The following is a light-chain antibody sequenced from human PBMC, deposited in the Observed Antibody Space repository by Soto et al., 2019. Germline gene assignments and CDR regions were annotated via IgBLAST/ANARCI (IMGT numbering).Light chain of an antibody. V-gene: IGKV3-20*01. CDR2: GAS. CDR1: QSVNSNY. Sequence: EIFLTQSPGTLSLSPGERATLSCRASQSVNSNYLAWYQQKPGQAPRLLIFGASTRATGISDRFRGSGSGTDFTLTINRLEPEDFAVYYCQQYGRTFGQGTKVDIK. CDR3: QQYGRT. J-gene: IGKJ2*01.